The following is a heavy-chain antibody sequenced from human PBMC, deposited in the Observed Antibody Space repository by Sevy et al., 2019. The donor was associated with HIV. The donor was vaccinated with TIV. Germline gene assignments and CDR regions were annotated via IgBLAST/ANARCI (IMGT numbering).Heavy chain of an antibody. CDR3: ATSRSGYFDSSGYYIY. Sequence: GESLKISCQGSGYSFTSHWIGWVRHMPGKGLEWMGIIFPDDSDTRYSPSFQGQVTFSADKSINTAYLQWSSLKASDTAMYYRATSRSGYFDSSGYYIYWGQGTLVTVSS. V-gene: IGHV5-51*01. CDR1: GYSFTSHW. D-gene: IGHD3-22*01. CDR2: IFPDDSDT. J-gene: IGHJ4*02.